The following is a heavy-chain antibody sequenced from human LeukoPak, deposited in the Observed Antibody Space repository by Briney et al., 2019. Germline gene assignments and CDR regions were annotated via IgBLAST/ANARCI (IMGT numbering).Heavy chain of an antibody. Sequence: GASVKVSCKTSGYPFANNYIHWVRQAPGQGLEWMGLFNPTGGSTSYGRKFQGRLTMTGDTSTNTVNMELSSLRSDDTAVYYCARAHQGAMFYDNWGQGTLVTVSS. CDR2: FNPTGGST. CDR3: ARAHQGAMFYDN. J-gene: IGHJ4*02. V-gene: IGHV1-46*01. D-gene: IGHD3-10*02. CDR1: GYPFANNY.